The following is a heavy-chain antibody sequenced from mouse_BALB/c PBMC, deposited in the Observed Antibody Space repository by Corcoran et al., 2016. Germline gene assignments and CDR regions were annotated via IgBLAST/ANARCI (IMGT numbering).Heavy chain of an antibody. CDR2: IDPANGNT. J-gene: IGHJ2*01. Sequence: EVQLQQSGAELVKPGASVKLSCTASGFNIKDTYMHWVKQRPEQGLEWIGRIDPANGNTKYDPKFQGKATITDDTSSNTAYLQLRSLTSEDTAVYYCARRVTTVVAHFDYWGQGTTLTVSS. CDR1: GFNIKDTY. D-gene: IGHD1-1*01. CDR3: ARRVTTVVAHFDY. V-gene: IGHV14-3*02.